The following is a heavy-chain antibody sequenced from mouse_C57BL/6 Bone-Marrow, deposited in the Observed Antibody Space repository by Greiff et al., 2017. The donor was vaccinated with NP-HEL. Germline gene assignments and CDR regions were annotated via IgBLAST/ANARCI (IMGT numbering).Heavy chain of an antibody. D-gene: IGHD1-1*01. J-gene: IGHJ1*03. CDR1: GFTFSDYY. V-gene: IGHV5-16*01. Sequence: VMLVESEGGLVQPGSSMKLSCTASGFTFSDYYMAWVRQVPEKGLEWVANINYDGSSTYYLDSLKSRFIISRDNAKNILYLQMSSLKSEDTATYYCARDDGSRRGYFDVWGTGTTVTVSS. CDR3: ARDDGSRRGYFDV. CDR2: INYDGSST.